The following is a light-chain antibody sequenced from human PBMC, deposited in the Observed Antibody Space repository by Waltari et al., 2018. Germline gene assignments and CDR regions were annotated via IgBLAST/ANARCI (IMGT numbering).Light chain of an antibody. CDR2: RAS. CDR3: QLYNSYVMYT. CDR1: QRISTW. Sequence: DIQMSQSPSTLSASVGDRVTITFRASQRISTWLAWYQQKPGKAPKLLISRASTLESGVPSRFAGSGSGTEFTLTISSLQPDDFGTYYCQLYNSYVMYTFGQGTKLDIK. V-gene: IGKV1-5*03. J-gene: IGKJ2*01.